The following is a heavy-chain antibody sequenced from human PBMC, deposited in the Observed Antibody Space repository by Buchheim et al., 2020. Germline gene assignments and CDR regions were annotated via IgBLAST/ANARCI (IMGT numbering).Heavy chain of an antibody. V-gene: IGHV4-59*01. J-gene: IGHJ6*02. CDR3: ARDKGDFWSGYYGMDV. CDR2: IYYSGST. D-gene: IGHD3-3*01. CDR1: GGSISSYY. Sequence: QVQLQESGPGLVKPSETLSLTCTVSGGSISSYYWSWIRQPPGKGLEWIGYIYYSGSTNYNPSLKRRVPISVDTSKNQFSLKLSSVTAADTAVYYCARDKGDFWSGYYGMDVWGQGTT.